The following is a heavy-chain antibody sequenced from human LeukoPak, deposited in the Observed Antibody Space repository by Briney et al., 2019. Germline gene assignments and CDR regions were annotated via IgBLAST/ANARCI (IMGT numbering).Heavy chain of an antibody. J-gene: IGHJ4*02. CDR2: IYYSGST. CDR1: GGSISSYY. CDR3: ARGLGGWDGGVDY. D-gene: IGHD6-19*01. V-gene: IGHV4-59*01. Sequence: SETLSLTCTVSGGSISSYYWSWIRQPPGKGLEWIGYIYYSGSTNYNPSLKSRVTISVDTSKNQFSLKLGSVTAAGPALYYAARGLGGWDGGVDYWGQGTLVTVSS.